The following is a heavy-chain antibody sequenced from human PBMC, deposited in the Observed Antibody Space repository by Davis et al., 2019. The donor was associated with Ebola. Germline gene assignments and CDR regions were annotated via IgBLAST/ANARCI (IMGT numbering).Heavy chain of an antibody. D-gene: IGHD2-2*01. Sequence: PGGSLRLSCAASGFTFSNYWMHWVRQAPGKGLVWVSRTNSDESITNYADSVKGRFTISRDNAKNTLYLQMSSLRAEDTAVYYCARSRYSSTYLDWGQGTLVTVSS. CDR2: TNSDESIT. J-gene: IGHJ4*02. CDR3: ARSRYSSTYLD. V-gene: IGHV3-74*01. CDR1: GFTFSNYW.